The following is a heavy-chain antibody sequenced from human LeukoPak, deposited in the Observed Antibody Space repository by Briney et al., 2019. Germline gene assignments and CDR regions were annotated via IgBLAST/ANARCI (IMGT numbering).Heavy chain of an antibody. CDR3: ARGRYSSGWYYFDY. CDR1: GGTFSSYT. Sequence: SVKVSCKASGGTFSSYTISWVRQAPGQGLEWMGRIIPILGIANYAQKFQGRATITADKSTSTAYMELSSLRSEDTAVYYCARGRYSSGWYYFDYWGQGTLVTVSS. J-gene: IGHJ4*02. CDR2: IIPILGIA. D-gene: IGHD6-19*01. V-gene: IGHV1-69*02.